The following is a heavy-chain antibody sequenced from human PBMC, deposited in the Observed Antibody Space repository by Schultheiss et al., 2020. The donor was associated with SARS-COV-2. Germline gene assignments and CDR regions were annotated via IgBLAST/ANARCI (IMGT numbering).Heavy chain of an antibody. CDR1: GGPFNNYY. CDR3: ARGQYSSNWYGSRPFDP. V-gene: IGHV4-34*01. CDR2: INHSGST. Sequence: SQTLSLTCAVYGGPFNNYYWSWIRQPPGKGLEWIGEINHSGSTNYNPSLKSRVTISVDTSKNQFSLKLSSVTAADTAVYYCARGQYSSNWYGSRPFDPWGQGTLVTVSS. D-gene: IGHD6-13*01. J-gene: IGHJ5*02.